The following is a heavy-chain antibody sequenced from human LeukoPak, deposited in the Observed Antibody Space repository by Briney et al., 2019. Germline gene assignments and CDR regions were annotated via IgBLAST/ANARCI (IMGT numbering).Heavy chain of an antibody. CDR2: INHSGST. CDR1: GGSFSGYY. D-gene: IGHD2-15*01. V-gene: IGHV4-34*01. J-gene: IGHJ4*02. Sequence: KPSETLSLTCAVYGGSFSGYYWSWIRQPPGKGLEWIGEINHSGSTNYNPSLKSRVTISVDTSKNQFSLKLSSVTAADTAVYYCARCPWSSYFDYWGQGTLVTVSS. CDR3: ARCPWSSYFDY.